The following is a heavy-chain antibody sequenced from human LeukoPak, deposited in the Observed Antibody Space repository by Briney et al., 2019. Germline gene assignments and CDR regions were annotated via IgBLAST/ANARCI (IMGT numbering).Heavy chain of an antibody. D-gene: IGHD3-22*01. CDR3: AKEGDSSGWDFDY. V-gene: IGHV3-66*01. CDR2: IYSGGST. Sequence: GGSLRLSCAASEFSVGSNYMTWVRQAPGKGLEWVSLIYSGGSTYYADSVKGRFTISRDNSKNTLYLQMNSLRAEDTAVYYCAKEGDSSGWDFDYWSQGTLVTVSS. CDR1: EFSVGSNY. J-gene: IGHJ4*02.